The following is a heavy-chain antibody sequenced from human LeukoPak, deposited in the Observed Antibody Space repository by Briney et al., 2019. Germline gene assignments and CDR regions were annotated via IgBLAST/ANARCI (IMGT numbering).Heavy chain of an antibody. D-gene: IGHD5-18*01. CDR1: GGSISSYY. Sequence: PSETLSLTCTVSGGSISSYYWSWIRQPPGKGLEWIGYIYYSGSTNYNPSLKSRVTISVDTSKNQFSLKLSSVTAADTAVYYCARGARGYSYGPFDYWGQGTLVTVSS. J-gene: IGHJ4*02. CDR3: ARGARGYSYGPFDY. V-gene: IGHV4-59*01. CDR2: IYYSGST.